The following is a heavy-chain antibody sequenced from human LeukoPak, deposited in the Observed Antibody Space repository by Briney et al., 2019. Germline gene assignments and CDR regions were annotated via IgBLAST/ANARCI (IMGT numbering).Heavy chain of an antibody. CDR3: AGSRVGDVFDY. Sequence: HSETLSVTCTVSGGSISSGSFYWRWIRQPAGKGLVWIGRLYTCGSINYYPSLKSRVTISVDTSKIQFSLKLSSVTAADTAVYYCAGSRVGDVFDYWGQGTLVTVSS. J-gene: IGHJ4*02. D-gene: IGHD2-21*02. CDR2: LYTCGSI. CDR1: GGSISSGSFY. V-gene: IGHV4-61*02.